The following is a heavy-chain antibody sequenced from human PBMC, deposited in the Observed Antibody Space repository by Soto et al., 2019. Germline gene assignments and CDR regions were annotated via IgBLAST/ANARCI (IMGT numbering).Heavy chain of an antibody. J-gene: IGHJ1*01. CDR2: MNPNSGNT. D-gene: IGHD3-22*01. CDR1: GYTFTRYD. Sequence: QVQLVQSGAEVKKPGASVKVSCKASGYTFTRYDINWVRQATGQGLEWMGWMNPNSGNTAYAQKFQGRITMTRNTSISTAYMELRTLRSEDTAVYYWAREKVTSGYPDWGQGTLVTVSS. V-gene: IGHV1-8*01. CDR3: AREKVTSGYPD.